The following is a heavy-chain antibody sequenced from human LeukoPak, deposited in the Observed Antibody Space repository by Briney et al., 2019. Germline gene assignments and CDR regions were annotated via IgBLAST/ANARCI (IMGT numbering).Heavy chain of an antibody. Sequence: GGSLRLSCAASGFTFSTYGMTWVRQAPGKGLEWVSTIGDTGDSTYYAGSVKGRFTISRDNSESTLYLQMNGLRAEDTAIYFCATGAYCDHWGQGTLVTVSS. J-gene: IGHJ4*02. CDR3: ATGAYCDH. CDR2: IGDTGDST. V-gene: IGHV3-23*01. CDR1: GFTFSTYG.